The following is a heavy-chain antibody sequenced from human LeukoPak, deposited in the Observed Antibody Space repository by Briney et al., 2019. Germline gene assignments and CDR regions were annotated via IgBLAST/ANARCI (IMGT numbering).Heavy chain of an antibody. Sequence: GGSLRLSCAASGFTFSSYEMNWVRQAPGKGQEWVSYISSRGSTIYYADSVKGRFTISRDNAKNSLYLQMNSLRAEDTALYYCARDTQASGSYSYFDYWGQGTLVTVSS. V-gene: IGHV3-48*03. CDR2: ISSRGSTI. CDR3: ARDTQASGSYSYFDY. CDR1: GFTFSSYE. J-gene: IGHJ4*02. D-gene: IGHD1-26*01.